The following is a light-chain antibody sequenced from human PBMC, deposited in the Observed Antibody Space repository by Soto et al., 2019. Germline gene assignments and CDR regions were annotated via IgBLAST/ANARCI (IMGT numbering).Light chain of an antibody. CDR3: SSYAGSNNFDV. Sequence: QSALTQPPSASGSPGQSVTISCTGTSSDVGGYTYVSWYQQHPGKAPKLVIYEVTKRPSGVPDRFSGSKSGNTASLTVSGLQSEDEADYYCSSYAGSNNFDVFGPGTKLTVL. J-gene: IGLJ1*01. V-gene: IGLV2-8*01. CDR2: EVT. CDR1: SSDVGGYTY.